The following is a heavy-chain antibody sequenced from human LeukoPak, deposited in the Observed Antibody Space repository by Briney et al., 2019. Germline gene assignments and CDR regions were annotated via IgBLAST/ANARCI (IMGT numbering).Heavy chain of an antibody. J-gene: IGHJ3*02. V-gene: IGHV3-33*01. CDR1: GFTFSSYG. Sequence: GGSLRLSCAASGFTFSSYGMHWVRQAPGKGLEWVAVIWYDGSNKYYADSAKGRFTISRDNSKNTLYLQMNSLRAEDTAVYYCARDGLDYYDSSGYSSAFDIWGQGTMVTVSS. CDR3: ARDGLDYYDSSGYSSAFDI. D-gene: IGHD3-22*01. CDR2: IWYDGSNK.